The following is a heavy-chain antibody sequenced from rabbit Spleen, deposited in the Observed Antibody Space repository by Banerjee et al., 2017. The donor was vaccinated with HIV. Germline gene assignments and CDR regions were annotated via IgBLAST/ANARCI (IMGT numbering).Heavy chain of an antibody. J-gene: IGHJ4*01. Sequence: QSLEDSGGGLVKPGASLTLTCTASGFSFSSSYYIYWVRQAPGKGLELIACIYTGTSGSTYYATWAKGRFTISKTSSTTVTLQMTSLTAADTATYFCARDLTDAIGWNFGWWGPGTLVTVS. V-gene: IGHV1S40*01. CDR1: GFSFSSSYY. D-gene: IGHD4-1*01. CDR2: IYTGTSGST. CDR3: ARDLTDAIGWNFGW.